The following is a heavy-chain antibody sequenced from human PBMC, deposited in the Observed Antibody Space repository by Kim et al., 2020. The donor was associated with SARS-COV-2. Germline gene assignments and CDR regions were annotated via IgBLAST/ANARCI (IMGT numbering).Heavy chain of an antibody. J-gene: IGHJ3*02. V-gene: IGHV4-34*01. CDR2: INHSGST. D-gene: IGHD6-19*01. Sequence: SETLSLTCAVYGGSFSGYYWSWIRQPPGKGLEWIGEINHSGSTNYNPSLKSRVTISVDTSKNQFSLKLSSVTAADTAVYYCARVIAVTRRGAFDIWGQGTMVTVSS. CDR3: ARVIAVTRRGAFDI. CDR1: GGSFSGYY.